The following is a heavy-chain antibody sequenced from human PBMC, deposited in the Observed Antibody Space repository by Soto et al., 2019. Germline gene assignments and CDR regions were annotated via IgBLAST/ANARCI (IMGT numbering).Heavy chain of an antibody. CDR3: ARGALLGGPHFDY. D-gene: IGHD2-15*01. CDR2: IYYSGST. J-gene: IGHJ4*02. CDR1: GGSISSGDYY. Sequence: QVQLQESGPGLVKPSQTLSLTCTVSGGSISSGDYYWSWIRQPPGKGLEWIGYIYYSGSTYYNPYIKSRVTISVDTSKNQSSLKLSSVTAADTAVYYCARGALLGGPHFDYWGQGTLVTVSS. V-gene: IGHV4-30-4*01.